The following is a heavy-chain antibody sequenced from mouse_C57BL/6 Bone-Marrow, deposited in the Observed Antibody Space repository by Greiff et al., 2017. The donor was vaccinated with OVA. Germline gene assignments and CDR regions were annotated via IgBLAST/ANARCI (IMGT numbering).Heavy chain of an antibody. CDR2: INPSSGYT. J-gene: IGHJ3*01. CDR3: AVPEAGGCAY. CDR1: GYTFTSYT. Sequence: QVQLQQSGAELARPGASVKMSCKASGYTFTSYTMHWVKQRPGQGLAWIGYINPSSGYTKYHQKFKDKATLTADKSSSTADMQRSSLTSEDSADYYCAVPEAGGCAYWGQGTLVTGSA. V-gene: IGHV1-4*01.